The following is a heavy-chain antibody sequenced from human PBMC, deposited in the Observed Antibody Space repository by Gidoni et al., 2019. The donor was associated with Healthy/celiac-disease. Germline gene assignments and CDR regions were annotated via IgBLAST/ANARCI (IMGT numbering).Heavy chain of an antibody. V-gene: IGHV4-39*01. J-gene: IGHJ5*02. D-gene: IGHD3-3*01. CDR1: GGSISSSSYY. CDR3: ASEEFGVGFDP. Sequence: QLQLQESGPGLVKPSETLSLTCTVSGGSISSSSYYWGWIRQPPGKGLEWIGSIYYCGSTYYNPSLKSRVTISVDTSKNQFSLKLSSVTAADTAVYYCASEEFGVGFDPWGQGTLVTVSS. CDR2: IYYCGST.